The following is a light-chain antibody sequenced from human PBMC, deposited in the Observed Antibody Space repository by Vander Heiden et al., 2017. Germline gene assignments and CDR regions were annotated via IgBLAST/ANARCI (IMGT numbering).Light chain of an antibody. Sequence: AILTTQPPPALSAAVGDRVAITCRASQGIRNDLGWYQQKPGKAPKLLIDAASSLQSGVPSRFSGSGSDTDFTLTISRLQPEDFAAYYCQKDYNCPHTFGQGTKVEIK. J-gene: IGKJ1*01. CDR1: QGIRND. CDR2: AAS. CDR3: QKDYNCPHT. V-gene: IGKV1-6*01.